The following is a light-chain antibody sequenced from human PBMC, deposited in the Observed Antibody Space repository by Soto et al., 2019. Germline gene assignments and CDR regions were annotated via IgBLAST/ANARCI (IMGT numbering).Light chain of an antibody. Sequence: DIQMTQSPSSLSASVGDRVTITCRASQGISNYLAWYQQKPGKVPKLLINAASTLQSGVPHRFSGSVSGTDFTLTVSSLQPEDVATYYCQKYNSASWMLGQRTKVDI. CDR1: QGISNY. V-gene: IGKV1-27*01. CDR3: QKYNSASWM. CDR2: AAS. J-gene: IGKJ1*01.